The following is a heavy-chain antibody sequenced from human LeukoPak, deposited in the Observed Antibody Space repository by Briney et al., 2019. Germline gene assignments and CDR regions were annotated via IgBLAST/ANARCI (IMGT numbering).Heavy chain of an antibody. D-gene: IGHD3-16*01. CDR2: IIPIFGTA. CDR1: GGTFSSYA. CDR3: TRGDYGGPHI. V-gene: IGHV1-69*06. Sequence: ASVKVSCKASGGTFSSYAISWVRQAPGQGLEWMGGIIPIFGTASYAQKFQGRVTITADKSTSTAYMELSSLRSEDTAVYYCTRGDYGGPHIWGQGTMVTVSS. J-gene: IGHJ3*02.